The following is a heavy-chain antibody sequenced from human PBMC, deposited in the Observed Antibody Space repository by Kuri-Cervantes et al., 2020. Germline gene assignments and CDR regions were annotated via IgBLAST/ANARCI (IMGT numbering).Heavy chain of an antibody. CDR3: ARVTAAAALDY. Sequence: LKISCAASGFTFSDYYMSWIRQAPGKGLEWVSYISSSGSTIYYADSVKGRFTISRDNAKNSLYLQMNSLRAEDTAVYYCARVTAAAALDYWGQGTLVTVSS. CDR2: ISSSGSTI. CDR1: GFTFSDYY. J-gene: IGHJ4*02. V-gene: IGHV3-11*01. D-gene: IGHD6-13*01.